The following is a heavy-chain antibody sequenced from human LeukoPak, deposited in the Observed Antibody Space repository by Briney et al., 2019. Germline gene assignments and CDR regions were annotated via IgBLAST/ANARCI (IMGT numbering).Heavy chain of an antibody. CDR3: ARGSYGSGDLDY. V-gene: IGHV4-4*07. J-gene: IGHJ4*02. CDR1: GRSISSYS. CDR2: IYTSGST. D-gene: IGHD3-10*01. Sequence: SETLSLTCTVSGRSISSYSWSWIRQPAGKGLEWIGRIYTSGSTNYNPSLKRRVTMSVDTSKNQFSLKLSSVTAADTAVYYCARGSYGSGDLDYWGQGTLLTVSS.